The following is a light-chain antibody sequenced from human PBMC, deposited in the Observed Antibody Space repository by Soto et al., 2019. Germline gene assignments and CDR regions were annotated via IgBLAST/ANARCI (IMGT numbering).Light chain of an antibody. CDR3: HQYGSSPPVT. V-gene: IGKV3-20*01. CDR2: GAS. Sequence: ENVLTQSPGTLSLSPGERATLSCRASQSVSSSYLAWYQQKPGQAPRLLIYGASSRATGIPDRFSGSGSGTDFTLTISRLEPEDFAMYYCHQYGSSPPVTFGQGTGLEIK. CDR1: QSVSSSY. J-gene: IGKJ5*01.